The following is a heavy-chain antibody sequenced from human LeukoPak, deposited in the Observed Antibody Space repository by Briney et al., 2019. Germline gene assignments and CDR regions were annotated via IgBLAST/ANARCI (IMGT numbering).Heavy chain of an antibody. CDR3: ARAASILTAFDY. D-gene: IGHD3-9*01. CDR2: ISPYNGKT. Sequence: ASEKVSCMASGYTFTSYVIIWVRQAAGQGLEWMGWISPYNGKTNDAQNLQGRVTMTTDTSTSTAYMELRSLRSDDTAVYYCARAASILTAFDYWGQGTLVTVSS. CDR1: GYTFTSYV. J-gene: IGHJ4*02. V-gene: IGHV1-18*01.